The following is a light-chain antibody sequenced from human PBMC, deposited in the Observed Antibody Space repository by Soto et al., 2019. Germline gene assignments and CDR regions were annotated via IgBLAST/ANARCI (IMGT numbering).Light chain of an antibody. J-gene: IGLJ1*01. CDR1: SNDIGTYEY. V-gene: IGLV2-14*01. Sequence: QSPLTQPASVSVSPGQSITISCTGSSNDIGTYEYVSWHQHHPGRAPKLIIFGVNDRPSGISDRFSGSKSGNTASLTIFGLQLEDEAVYYCSSYTTGSTLPWVFGTGTKVTVL. CDR3: SSYTTGSTLPWV. CDR2: GVN.